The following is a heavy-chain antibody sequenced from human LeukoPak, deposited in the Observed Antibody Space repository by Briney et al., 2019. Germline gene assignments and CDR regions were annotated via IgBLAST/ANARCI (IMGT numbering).Heavy chain of an antibody. J-gene: IGHJ4*02. CDR3: ARLLRGYCSGGSCYSYFDY. Sequence: ASVTVSCKASGYTFTGYYMHWVRQAPGQGLEWMGWINPNSGGTNYAQKFQGRVTMTSDTSISTAYMELSRLRSGDTAVYYCARLLRGYCSGGSCYSYFDYWGQGTLVTVSS. V-gene: IGHV1-2*02. CDR1: GYTFTGYY. D-gene: IGHD2-15*01. CDR2: INPNSGGT.